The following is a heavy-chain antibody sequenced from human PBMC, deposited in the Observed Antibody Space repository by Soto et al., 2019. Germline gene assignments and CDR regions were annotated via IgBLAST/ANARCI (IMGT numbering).Heavy chain of an antibody. CDR2: ITGSGGIT. V-gene: IGHV3-23*01. Sequence: GGSLRLSCAASGFTFSSNAMSWVRQAPGKGLEWVSGITGSGGITDYADSVKGRFTISRDHSRNTLYLQMNYLRVEDTAVYYCARDGGYCSSTSCPGDYWGQGTLVTVSS. J-gene: IGHJ4*02. CDR1: GFTFSSNA. D-gene: IGHD2-2*01. CDR3: ARDGGYCSSTSCPGDY.